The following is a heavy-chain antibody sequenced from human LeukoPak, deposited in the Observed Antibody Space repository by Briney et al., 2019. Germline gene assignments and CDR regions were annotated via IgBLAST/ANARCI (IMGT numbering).Heavy chain of an antibody. Sequence: PSETLSLTCTVSGGSISSSGYYWGWIRQPPGKGLGWIASIYYSGSTYYNPSLKSRVTISVDTSKNQLSLKLRSLTAADPAVYYWARHEYSGSYYGLSWFDPWGQGTLVTVSS. V-gene: IGHV4-39*01. CDR2: IYYSGST. J-gene: IGHJ5*02. D-gene: IGHD1-26*01. CDR1: GGSISSSGYY. CDR3: ARHEYSGSYYGLSWFDP.